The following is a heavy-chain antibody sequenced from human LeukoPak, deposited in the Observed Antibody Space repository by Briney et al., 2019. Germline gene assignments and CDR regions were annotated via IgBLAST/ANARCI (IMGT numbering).Heavy chain of an antibody. J-gene: IGHJ4*02. CDR3: ARDPGEVRGRYFDWLLHRNFDY. CDR2: ISAYNGNT. CDR1: GGTFSSYA. D-gene: IGHD3-9*01. V-gene: IGHV1-18*01. Sequence: GASVKVSCKASGGTFSSYAISWVRQAPGQGLEWMGWISAYNGNTNYAQKLQGRVTMTTDTSTSTAYMELRSLRSDDTAVYYCARDPGEVRGRYFDWLLHRNFDYWGQGTLVTVSS.